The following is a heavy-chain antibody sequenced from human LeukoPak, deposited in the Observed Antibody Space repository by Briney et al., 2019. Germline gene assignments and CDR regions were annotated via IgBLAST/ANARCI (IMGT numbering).Heavy chain of an antibody. D-gene: IGHD2-2*01. CDR3: AREYCSSSSCFHYSYYYFMDV. J-gene: IGHJ6*04. CDR2: IYTSGST. CDR1: AGSISNYY. Sequence: PSETLSLTCTVSAGSISNYYWSWIRKPAAKGLDWIGRIYTSGSTNYNPSLESRVTMSVDTSKNQFSLKLTSVTAADTAVYYCAREYCSSSSCFHYSYYYFMDVWGKGTKVTVSS. V-gene: IGHV4-4*07.